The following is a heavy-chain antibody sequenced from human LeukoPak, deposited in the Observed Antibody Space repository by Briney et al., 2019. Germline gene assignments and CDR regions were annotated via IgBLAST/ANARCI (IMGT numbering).Heavy chain of an antibody. CDR3: ARGRGAVAL. J-gene: IGHJ3*01. D-gene: IGHD4-23*01. CDR1: GGSFSGYY. V-gene: IGHV4-34*01. CDR2: INHSGST. Sequence: SETLSLTCAVYGGSFSGYYWSWIRQPPGKGLEWIGEINHSGSTNYNPSLKSRVTISVDTSKNQFSLKLSSVTAADTAVYYCARGRGAVALGGQGTMVTVSS.